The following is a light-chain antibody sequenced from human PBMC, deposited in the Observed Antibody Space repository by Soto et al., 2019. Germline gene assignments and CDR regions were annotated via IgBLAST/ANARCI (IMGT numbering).Light chain of an antibody. Sequence: DIPMTQSPSTLSASVGDRVTITCRASQSINTWLAWYQQKPGKAPKLLIYDASTLESGVPSRFSGSGSGTEFTLTISSLQPDDFATYYCQQYTRYYTFGQGTKLEIK. CDR2: DAS. V-gene: IGKV1-5*01. CDR3: QQYTRYYT. CDR1: QSINTW. J-gene: IGKJ2*01.